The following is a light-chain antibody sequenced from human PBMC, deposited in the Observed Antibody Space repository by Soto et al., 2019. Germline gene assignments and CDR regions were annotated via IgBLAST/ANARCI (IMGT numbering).Light chain of an antibody. CDR1: QSVSSY. CDR3: QQRSNWPPVT. Sequence: EIVLTQSPATLSLSPGERATLSCRASQSVSSYLAWYQQKPGQAPRLLIYDASNRATGIPARFSGSGSGTAFTLTISSLEPEDFAIYYCQQRSNWPPVTFGGGTKVETK. J-gene: IGKJ4*01. CDR2: DAS. V-gene: IGKV3-11*01.